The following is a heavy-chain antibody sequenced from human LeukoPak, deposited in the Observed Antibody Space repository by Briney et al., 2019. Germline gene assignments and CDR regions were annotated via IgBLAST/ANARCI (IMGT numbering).Heavy chain of an antibody. D-gene: IGHD5-18*01. V-gene: IGHV3-21*01. CDR2: ISSSSSYI. Sequence: GGSLRLSCATSALFFSDYGMHWVRQAPGKGLEWVSSISSSSSYIYYADSVKGRFTISRDNAKNSLYLQMNSLRAEDTAVYYCASSYSYGFSPLDWGQGTLVTVSS. CDR1: ALFFSDYG. CDR3: ASSYSYGFSPLD. J-gene: IGHJ4*02.